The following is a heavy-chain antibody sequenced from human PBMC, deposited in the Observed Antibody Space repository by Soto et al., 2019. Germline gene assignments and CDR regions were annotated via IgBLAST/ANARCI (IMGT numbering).Heavy chain of an antibody. D-gene: IGHD2-21*01. CDR2: ISYDGSNK. V-gene: IGHV3-30*18. Sequence: QVQLVESGGGVVQPGRSLRLSCAASGFTFSNYGMHWVRQAPGKGLEWVAVISYDGSNKYYADSVKGRFTISRDNSKNTLYLQMNSLRAEDTAVYYCAQDNIYPETFYYYYGMDVWGQGTTVTVSS. CDR1: GFTFSNYG. CDR3: AQDNIYPETFYYYYGMDV. J-gene: IGHJ6*02.